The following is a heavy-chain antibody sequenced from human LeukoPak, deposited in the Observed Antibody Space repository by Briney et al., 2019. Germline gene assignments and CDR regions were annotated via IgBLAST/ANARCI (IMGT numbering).Heavy chain of an antibody. D-gene: IGHD6-13*01. J-gene: IGHJ6*02. V-gene: IGHV3-7*01. CDR2: IKQDGSEK. CDR3: ARDDKKRRYSSSWLNYYYGMDV. Sequence: PGGSLRLSCAASGFTFSSYWMSWVRQAPGKGLEWVGNIKQDGSEKYYVDSVKGRFTISRDNAKNSLYLQMNSLRAEDTAVYYCARDDKKRRYSSSWLNYYYGMDVWGQGTAVTVSS. CDR1: GFTFSSYW.